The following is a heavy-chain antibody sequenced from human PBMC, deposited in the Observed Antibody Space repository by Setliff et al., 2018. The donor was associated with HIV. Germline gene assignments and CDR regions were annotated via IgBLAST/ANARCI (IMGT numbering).Heavy chain of an antibody. Sequence: PSETLSLTCTVSGGSITTSTFYWGWIRQPPGKGLEWIGEIDHSGSTNYNPSLKSRVTISVDTSKNQFSLKLSSVTAADTAVYYCARDFISDSSGYYSSHFDCWGQGTLVTVSS. J-gene: IGHJ4*02. V-gene: IGHV4-39*07. D-gene: IGHD3-22*01. CDR2: IDHSGST. CDR1: GGSITTSTFY. CDR3: ARDFISDSSGYYSSHFDC.